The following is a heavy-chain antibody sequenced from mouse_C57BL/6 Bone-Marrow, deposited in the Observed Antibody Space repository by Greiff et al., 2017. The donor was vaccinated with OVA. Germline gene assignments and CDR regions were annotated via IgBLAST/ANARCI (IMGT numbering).Heavy chain of an antibody. D-gene: IGHD2-5*01. CDR1: GYTFTNYW. Sequence: QVQLQQSGAELVRPGTSVKMSCKASGYTFTNYWIGWAKQRPGHGLEWIGEIYPGGGYTNYNEKFKGKATLTADKSSSTAYMQFSSLTSENSAIYYCARKGSYYSNYSPWFAYWGQGTLVTVSA. CDR3: ARKGSYYSNYSPWFAY. V-gene: IGHV1-63*01. J-gene: IGHJ3*01. CDR2: IYPGGGYT.